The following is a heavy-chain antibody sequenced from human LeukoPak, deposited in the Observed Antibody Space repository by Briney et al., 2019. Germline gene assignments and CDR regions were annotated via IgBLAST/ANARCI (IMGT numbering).Heavy chain of an antibody. Sequence: GGSLRLSCAASGFTFSSYAMSWVRQAPGKGLEWVSAVSGSGGSTYYADSVKGRFTISRDNSKNTLYLQMNSLRAEDTAVDYCAKLGYGVYSSVDYWGQGTLVTVSS. V-gene: IGHV3-23*01. CDR1: GFTFSSYA. CDR2: VSGSGGST. CDR3: AKLGYGVYSSVDY. J-gene: IGHJ4*02. D-gene: IGHD6-25*01.